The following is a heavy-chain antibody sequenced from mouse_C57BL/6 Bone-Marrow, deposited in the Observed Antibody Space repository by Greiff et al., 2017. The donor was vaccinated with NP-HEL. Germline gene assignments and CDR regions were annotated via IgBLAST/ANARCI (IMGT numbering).Heavy chain of an antibody. D-gene: IGHD2-2*01. CDR3: ANMVNTHWYFDV. CDR1: GYTFTSYW. Sequence: QVQLKQPGAELVKPGASVKMSCKASGYTFTSYWITWVKQRPGQGLEWIGDIYPGSGSTNYNEKFKSKATLTVDPSSSTAYMQLSSLTSEDSAVYYCANMVNTHWYFDVWGTGTTVTVSS. J-gene: IGHJ1*03. CDR2: IYPGSGST. V-gene: IGHV1-55*01.